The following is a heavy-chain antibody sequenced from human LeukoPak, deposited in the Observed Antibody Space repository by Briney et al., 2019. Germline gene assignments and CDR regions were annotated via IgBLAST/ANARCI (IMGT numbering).Heavy chain of an antibody. V-gene: IGHV1-2*04. CDR3: ARGRCVGSSNCYYFDY. D-gene: IGHD2-2*01. Sequence: NPTSGGTNYAQKFQGWVTMTRDTSISTAYMELSRLRSDDTAVYYCARGRCVGSSNCYYFDYWGQGTLVTVSS. CDR2: NPTSGGT. J-gene: IGHJ4*02.